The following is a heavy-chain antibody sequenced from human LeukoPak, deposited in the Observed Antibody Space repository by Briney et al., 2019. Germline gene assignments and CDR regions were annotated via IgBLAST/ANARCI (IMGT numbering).Heavy chain of an antibody. CDR1: GDSISSSSYH. J-gene: IGHJ6*03. Sequence: SETLSLTCTVSGDSISSSSYHWGWIRQPPGKGLERIASIYYSGSTYYNPSLKSRVTISVDTSKNQFSLKLSSVTAADAAVYYCAGRPFYYMDVWGKGTTVTVSS. CDR2: IYYSGST. CDR3: AGRPFYYMDV. V-gene: IGHV4-39*01.